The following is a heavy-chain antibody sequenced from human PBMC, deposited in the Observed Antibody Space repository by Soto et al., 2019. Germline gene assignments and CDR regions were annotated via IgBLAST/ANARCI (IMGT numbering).Heavy chain of an antibody. V-gene: IGHV3-74*01. J-gene: IGHJ6*02. CDR1: GFTFSSYW. CDR2: INSDGSST. CDR3: ARSSPAASPYYYGMDV. Sequence: GGSLRLSCAASGFTFSSYWMHWVRQAPGKGLVWVSRINSDGSSTSYADSVKGRFTISRDNAKNTLYLQMNRLRAEDTAVYYCARSSPAASPYYYGMDVWGQGTTVTVSS. D-gene: IGHD2-2*01.